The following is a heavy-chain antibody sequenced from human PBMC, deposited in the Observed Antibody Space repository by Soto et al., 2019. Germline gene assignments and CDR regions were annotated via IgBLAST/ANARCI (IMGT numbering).Heavy chain of an antibody. CDR1: GGSISSSY. CDR2: IYYSGST. J-gene: IGHJ4*02. V-gene: IGHV4-59*01. Sequence: QVQLQESGPGLVKPSETLSLMCTVSGGSISSSYWSWIRQPPGKGLEWIGYIYYSGSTNYNPSLTSRVTISVDTSKNQFSLKLSSVTAADTAVYYCARERRDGYQHYFDYWGQGTLVTVSS. D-gene: IGHD2-2*01. CDR3: ARERRDGYQHYFDY.